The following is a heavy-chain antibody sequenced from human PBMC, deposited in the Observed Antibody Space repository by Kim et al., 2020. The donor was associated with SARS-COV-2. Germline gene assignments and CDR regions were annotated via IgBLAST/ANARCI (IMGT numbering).Heavy chain of an antibody. V-gene: IGHV4-34*01. Sequence: SETLSLTCAVYGETFSGFYWSWIRQPPGKGLEWIGQINHSGSANYNASLKSRVTVSADTSKNPFSLILTSVTAADTAVYYCARDTITVIRGGGLDVWSRGTPVTVSS. D-gene: IGHD3-10*01. CDR2: INHSGSA. CDR1: GETFSGFY. J-gene: IGHJ6*02. CDR3: ARDTITVIRGGGLDV.